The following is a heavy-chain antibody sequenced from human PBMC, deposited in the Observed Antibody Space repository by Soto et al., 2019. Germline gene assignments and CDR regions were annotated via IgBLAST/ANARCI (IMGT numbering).Heavy chain of an antibody. Sequence: EVQVLESGGGLVQPGGSLRLSCAASGFTFSSYAMSWVRQAPGKGLEWVSAITGRGGSTFYADSVKGRFTISRDNSRNTLFLQMDSLRAEDTTVYYCAKDPRRDPFDSWGPGTLVTVSS. V-gene: IGHV3-23*01. CDR2: ITGRGGST. J-gene: IGHJ4*02. CDR1: GFTFSSYA. CDR3: AKDPRRDPFDS.